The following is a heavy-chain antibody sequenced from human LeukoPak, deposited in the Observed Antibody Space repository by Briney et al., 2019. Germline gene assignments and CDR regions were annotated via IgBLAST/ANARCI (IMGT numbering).Heavy chain of an antibody. CDR3: AGYGGSYPYYMDV. CDR2: ISGSGGST. Sequence: GGSLRLSCAASGFTFSSYGMSWVRQAPGKGLEWVSAISGSGGSTYYADSVKGRFTISRDNSKNTLYLQMNSLRAEDTPVYYWAGYGGSYPYYMDVWGKGTTVTVSS. D-gene: IGHD1-26*01. V-gene: IGHV3-23*01. J-gene: IGHJ6*03. CDR1: GFTFSSYG.